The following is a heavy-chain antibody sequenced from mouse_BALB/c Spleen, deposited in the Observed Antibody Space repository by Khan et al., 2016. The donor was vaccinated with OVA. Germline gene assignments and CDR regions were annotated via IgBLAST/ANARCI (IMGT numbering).Heavy chain of an antibody. CDR2: IIYTGYT. CDR3: ASSPYRYAFVY. J-gene: IGHJ3*01. CDR1: GVSITSGY. Sequence: EVQLQESGPSLVKPSQTLSLTCSVTGVSITSGYWNWIRKFPGNKLEYMGYIIYTGYTYYNPSLKSRISITRHTSKNQYYLQLSSVTDEDTATYYCASSPYRYAFVYWGQGTLVTVSA. V-gene: IGHV3-8*02. D-gene: IGHD2-12*01.